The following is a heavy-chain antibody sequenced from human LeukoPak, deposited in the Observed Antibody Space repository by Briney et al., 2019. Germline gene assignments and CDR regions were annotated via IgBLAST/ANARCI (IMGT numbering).Heavy chain of an antibody. Sequence: SKTLSLTCTVSGGSISGSYWSWIRQPPGKGLEWIAYMYNSGSTNYNPSLKSRVTISIDTSKNQFSLKLSSLTAADTAIYYCARGIESYGDYGYWGQGILVTVSS. CDR1: GGSISGSY. V-gene: IGHV4-59*01. D-gene: IGHD4-17*01. CDR2: MYNSGST. CDR3: ARGIESYGDYGY. J-gene: IGHJ4*02.